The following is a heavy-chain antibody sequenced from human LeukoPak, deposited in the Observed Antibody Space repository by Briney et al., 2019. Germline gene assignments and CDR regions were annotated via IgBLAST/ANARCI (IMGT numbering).Heavy chain of an antibody. CDR3: AGLRFLEWLDDNYGPFDY. CDR2: LNTGNGNT. V-gene: IGHV1-3*04. CDR1: GYTFTNYA. J-gene: IGHJ4*02. D-gene: IGHD3-3*01. Sequence: GASVKVSCKASGYTFTNYAIHWVRQAPGQRLEWMGWLNTGNGNTIYSQKFQGRVTITRDTSASTAYMELSSLRSEDTAVYYCAGLRFLEWLDDNYGPFDYWGQGTLVTISS.